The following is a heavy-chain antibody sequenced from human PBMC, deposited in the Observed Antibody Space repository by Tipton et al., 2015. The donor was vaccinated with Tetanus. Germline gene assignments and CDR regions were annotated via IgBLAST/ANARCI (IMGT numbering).Heavy chain of an antibody. Sequence: TLSLTCTVSGASVRSLNHYWSWLRQPPGKPLEWISDIYYSGATEYNPSLQSRVTTSLHASQRQFSLKLTSVTPADTAIYYCAGTRDYGGNQDAFDIWGQGTLVNVSS. CDR2: IYYSGAT. D-gene: IGHD4-23*01. CDR1: GASVRSLNHY. CDR3: AGTRDYGGNQDAFDI. V-gene: IGHV4-61*01. J-gene: IGHJ3*02.